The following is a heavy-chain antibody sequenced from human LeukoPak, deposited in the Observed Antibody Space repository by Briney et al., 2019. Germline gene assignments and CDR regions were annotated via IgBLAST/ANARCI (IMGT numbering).Heavy chain of an antibody. CDR1: GGSVSSGSYY. CDR2: IYYSGST. Sequence: SETLSLTCTVSGGSVSSGSYYWSWIRQPAGKGLEWIGYIYYSGSTNYNPSLKSRVTISVDTSKNQFSLKLSSVTAADTAVYYCARAIVVPAAPNQAAFDIWGQGTMVTVSS. V-gene: IGHV4-61*01. J-gene: IGHJ3*02. CDR3: ARAIVVPAAPNQAAFDI. D-gene: IGHD2-2*01.